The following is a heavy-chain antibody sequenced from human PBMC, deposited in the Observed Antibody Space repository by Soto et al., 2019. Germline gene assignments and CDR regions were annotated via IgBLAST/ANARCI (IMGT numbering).Heavy chain of an antibody. CDR1: GFSFRDYY. CDR2: TSSSGTTI. D-gene: IGHD1-26*01. CDR3: ARAGVSGALTFGY. J-gene: IGHJ4*02. Sequence: GGSLRLSCAASGFSFRDYYMSWIRQAPGKGLEWVSYTSSSGTTIYYADSVKGRFTVSRDNAKNSLYLQMNSLRAEDTAVYYCARAGVSGALTFGYWGQGTLVTVSS. V-gene: IGHV3-11*01.